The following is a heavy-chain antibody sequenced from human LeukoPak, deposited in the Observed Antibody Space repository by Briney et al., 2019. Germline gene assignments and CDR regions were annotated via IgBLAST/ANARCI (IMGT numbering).Heavy chain of an antibody. CDR3: ASLLRLETGYNWFDP. V-gene: IGHV4-34*01. J-gene: IGHJ5*02. CDR1: GGSFSGNY. CDR2: IYYSGST. Sequence: PSETLSLTCAVYGGSFSGNYWSWIRQPPGKGLEWIGNIYYSGSTYYNPSLKSRVTISVDTSKNQFSLRLSSVTAADTAMYYCASLLRLETGYNWFDPWGQGTLVTVSS. D-gene: IGHD3-3*01.